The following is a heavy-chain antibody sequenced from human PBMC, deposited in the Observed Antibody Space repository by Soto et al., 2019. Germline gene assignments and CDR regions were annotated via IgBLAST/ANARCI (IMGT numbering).Heavy chain of an antibody. CDR3: ARGLRQLVTLYYFDY. J-gene: IGHJ4*02. Sequence: SETLSLTCAVYGGSFSGYYWSWIRQPPGKGLEWIGEINHSGSTNYNPSLKSRVTISVDTSKNQFSLKLSSVTAADTAVYYCARGLRQLVTLYYFDYWGQGTLVTVSS. D-gene: IGHD6-6*01. CDR2: INHSGST. V-gene: IGHV4-34*01. CDR1: GGSFSGYY.